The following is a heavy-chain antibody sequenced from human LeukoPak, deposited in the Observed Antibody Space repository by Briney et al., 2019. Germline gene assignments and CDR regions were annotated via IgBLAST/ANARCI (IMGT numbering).Heavy chain of an antibody. CDR1: GGSFSGYY. J-gene: IGHJ4*02. V-gene: IGHV4-34*01. CDR3: ARTYDFWSGYWVDY. Sequence: SETLSLTCAVYGGSFSGYYWSWIRQPPGKGLEWIGEINHSGSTNYNPSLKSRVTISVDTSKNQFSLKLSSVTAADTAVYYCARTYDFWSGYWVDYWGQGTLVTISS. CDR2: INHSGST. D-gene: IGHD3-3*01.